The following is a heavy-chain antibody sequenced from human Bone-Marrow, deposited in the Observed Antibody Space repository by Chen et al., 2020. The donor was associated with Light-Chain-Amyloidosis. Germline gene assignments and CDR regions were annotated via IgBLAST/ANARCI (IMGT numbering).Heavy chain of an antibody. V-gene: IGHV3-9*01. CDR1: GFTFDAFA. CDR2: ISWNSGIM. J-gene: IGHJ6*03. D-gene: IGHD1-1*01. CDR3: VKSFAPHWYYMDV. Sequence: EAQLVESGGGLVQPGRSLRLPWAASGFTFDAFAMHWVRQAPGKGLEWVSGISWNSGIMGYAESVRGRFNISRDNAKNSLDLQMNSLRPEDTALYYCVKSFAPHWYYMDVWGKGTSVTVSS.